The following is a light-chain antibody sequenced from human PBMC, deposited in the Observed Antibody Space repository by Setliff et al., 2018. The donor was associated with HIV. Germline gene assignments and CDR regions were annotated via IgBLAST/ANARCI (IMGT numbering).Light chain of an antibody. V-gene: IGLV2-11*03. CDR2: DVT. Sequence: VSGSPGQSVTISCTGTASDIGNYKYVSWYQQQPDKAPKLIIYDVTKRPSGVPDRFSGSKSGNTASLTISGLQSEDEGDYFCCSYAGTYTSLYVFGAGTKVTVL. CDR1: ASDIGNYKY. J-gene: IGLJ1*01. CDR3: CSYAGTYTSLYV.